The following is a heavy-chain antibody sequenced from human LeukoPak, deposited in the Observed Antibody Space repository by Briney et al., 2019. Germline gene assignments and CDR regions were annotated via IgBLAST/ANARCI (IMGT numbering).Heavy chain of an antibody. CDR3: ARQVGKILTVTPRYFDN. J-gene: IGHJ4*02. CDR2: VWPDDSDT. Sequence: LGESLKISCKASGYTFTGYWIGWVRQMPGKGLEWMGIVWPDDSDTRYSSSFQGQVTISADKSTTTAYLQWSSLKASDTAIYYCARQVGKILTVTPRYFDNWGQGTLVTVSS. D-gene: IGHD4-11*01. V-gene: IGHV5-51*01. CDR1: GYTFTGYW.